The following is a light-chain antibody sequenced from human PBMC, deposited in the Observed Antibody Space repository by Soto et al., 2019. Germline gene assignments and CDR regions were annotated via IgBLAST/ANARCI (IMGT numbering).Light chain of an antibody. V-gene: IGLV2-14*01. CDR1: SSDVGGYNY. Sequence: QSALTQPASVSGSPGQSITISCTGTSSDVGGYNYVSWYQQHPGKAPKLMIYEVSNRPSGVSNRFSGSKPGNTASLTISGLQAEDEADYYCSSYTSSSTLAVFGTGTKVTVL. J-gene: IGLJ1*01. CDR3: SSYTSSSTLAV. CDR2: EVS.